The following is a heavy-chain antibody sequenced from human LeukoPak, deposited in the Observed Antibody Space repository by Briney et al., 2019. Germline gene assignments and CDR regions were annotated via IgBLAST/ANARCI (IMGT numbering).Heavy chain of an antibody. CDR3: ARWVTAAGNSHGLHLAFDI. J-gene: IGHJ3*02. CDR2: IYYSGST. V-gene: IGHV4-59*01. D-gene: IGHD6-13*01. CDR1: GGSISSYY. Sequence: SETLSLTCTVAGGSISSYYWSWIRQPPGKGLEWIGYIYYSGSTNYNPSLKSRVTISVDTSKNQFSLKLSSVTAADTAVYYCARWVTAAGNSHGLHLAFDIWGQGTMVTVSS.